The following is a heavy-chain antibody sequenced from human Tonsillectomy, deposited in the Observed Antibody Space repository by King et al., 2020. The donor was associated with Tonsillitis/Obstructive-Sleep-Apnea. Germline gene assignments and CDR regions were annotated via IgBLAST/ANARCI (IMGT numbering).Heavy chain of an antibody. CDR1: GFTFSDYY. Sequence: VQLVESGGGLVKPGGSLRLSCAASGFTFSDYYMSWIRQAPGKGLEWVSYISSSSSYTNYADSVKGRFTISREHAKKSMYLQMNSLRAEDTAVYYCAREYCSSTSCHSDFDYWGQGTLVTVSS. D-gene: IGHD2-2*01. J-gene: IGHJ4*02. CDR3: AREYCSSTSCHSDFDY. CDR2: ISSSSSYT. V-gene: IGHV3-11*05.